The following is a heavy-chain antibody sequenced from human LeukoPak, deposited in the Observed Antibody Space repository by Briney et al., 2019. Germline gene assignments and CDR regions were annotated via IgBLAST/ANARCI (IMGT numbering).Heavy chain of an antibody. CDR3: ARQSIAARRLDY. D-gene: IGHD6-6*01. J-gene: IGHJ4*02. CDR1: GCTFTGYY. V-gene: IGHV1-2*02. Sequence: ASVKVSCKASGCTFTGYYMHWVRQAPGQGLEWMGWINPNSGGTNYAQKFQGRVTMTRDTSISTAYMELSRLRSDDTAVYYCARQSIAARRLDYWGQGTLVTVSS. CDR2: INPNSGGT.